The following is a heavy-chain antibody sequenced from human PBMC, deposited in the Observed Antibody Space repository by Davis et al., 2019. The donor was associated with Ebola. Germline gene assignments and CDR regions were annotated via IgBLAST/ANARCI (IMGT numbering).Heavy chain of an antibody. CDR2: ISYDGSNK. CDR3: AKSVYDPPDV. J-gene: IGHJ6*02. CDR1: GFTFSSYG. D-gene: IGHD5/OR15-5a*01. Sequence: SLNTPCASSGFTFSSYGMHWVRQAPGKGLEWVAVISYDGSNKYYADSVKGRFTISRDNSKNTLYLQMNSLRAEDTAVYYCAKSVYDPPDVWGQGTTVTVSS. V-gene: IGHV3-30*18.